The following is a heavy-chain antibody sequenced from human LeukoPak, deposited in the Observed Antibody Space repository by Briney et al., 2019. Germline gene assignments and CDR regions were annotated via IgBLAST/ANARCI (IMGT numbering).Heavy chain of an antibody. J-gene: IGHJ4*02. CDR1: GFTFSSYA. CDR2: ISGSGGST. D-gene: IGHD5-18*01. CDR3: ARDPGYSYSYVFDY. Sequence: PGGSLRLSCAASGFTFSSYAMSWVRQAPGKGLEWVSAISGSGGSTYYADSVKGRFTISRDSSKNTLYLQMNSLRAEDTAVYYCARDPGYSYSYVFDYWGQGTLVTVSS. V-gene: IGHV3-23*01.